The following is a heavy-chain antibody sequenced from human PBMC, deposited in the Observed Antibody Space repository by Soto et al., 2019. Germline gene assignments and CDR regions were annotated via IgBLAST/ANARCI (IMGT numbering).Heavy chain of an antibody. CDR1: GFTFSSYA. Sequence: EVQLLESGGGLIQPGGSLRLSCAASGFTFSSYAMSWVRQAPGKGLEWVSSISGSGGSTYYADSVKDRFTISRDSSKNTLDLQMNSLGAEDTAIYSCAKVFGRRRWGGGFDPWGQGTLVTVSS. CDR3: AKVFGRRRWGGGFDP. V-gene: IGHV3-23*01. J-gene: IGHJ5*02. CDR2: ISGSGGST. D-gene: IGHD3-3*01.